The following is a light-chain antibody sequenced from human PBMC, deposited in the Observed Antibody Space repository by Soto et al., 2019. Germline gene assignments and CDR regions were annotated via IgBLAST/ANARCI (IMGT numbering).Light chain of an antibody. CDR1: QSVSSN. Sequence: EIVMTQSLATLSVSPGERATLSCRASQSVSSNLAWYQQKPGQAPRLLIYGASTRATGIPARFSGSGSGTEFTLTISSLQSEDFAVYYCQQYNIWPPYTFGQGTKLEIK. J-gene: IGKJ2*01. CDR2: GAS. CDR3: QQYNIWPPYT. V-gene: IGKV3-15*01.